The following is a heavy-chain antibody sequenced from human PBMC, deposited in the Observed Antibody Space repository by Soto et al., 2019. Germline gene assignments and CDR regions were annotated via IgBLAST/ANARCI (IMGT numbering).Heavy chain of an antibody. D-gene: IGHD3-3*02. V-gene: IGHV6-1*01. Sequence: NPSETLSLTCAISWGSVSSNTATWNWVRQSPSRGLEWLGRTYYRSNWNFDYALSVKSRITINPDTSKNQFSLQLNSLTPEDTAVYYCAGELDIHHGLGYWGPGTSVTVSS. CDR1: WGSVSSNTAT. CDR2: TYYRSNWNF. J-gene: IGHJ4*02. CDR3: AGELDIHHGLGY.